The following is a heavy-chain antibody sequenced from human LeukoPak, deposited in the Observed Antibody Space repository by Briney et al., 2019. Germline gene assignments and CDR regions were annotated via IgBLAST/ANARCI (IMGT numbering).Heavy chain of an antibody. V-gene: IGHV4-4*07. CDR2: IYTSWST. CDR1: GGSISAYY. Sequence: SETLSLTCTVSGGSISAYYWSWIRQPAGKGLEWIGRIYTSWSTNYNPSLKSRVTMSLDTSKNQFSLKLRSVTAADTALYYCARGIYCSGTTCYYYYYYMDVWGKGTTVTVSS. D-gene: IGHD2-2*01. J-gene: IGHJ6*03. CDR3: ARGIYCSGTTCYYYYYYMDV.